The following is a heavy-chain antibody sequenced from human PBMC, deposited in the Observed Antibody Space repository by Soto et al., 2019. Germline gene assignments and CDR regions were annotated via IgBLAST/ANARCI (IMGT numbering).Heavy chain of an antibody. Sequence: SETLSLTCAVYGGSFSGYYWSWIRQPPGKGLEWIGEINHSGSTNYNPSLKSRVTISVDTSKNQFSLKLSSVTAADTAVYYCARDNGDAFDIWGQGTMVTVSS. J-gene: IGHJ3*02. CDR1: GGSFSGYY. CDR3: ARDNGDAFDI. V-gene: IGHV4-34*01. CDR2: INHSGST. D-gene: IGHD2-8*01.